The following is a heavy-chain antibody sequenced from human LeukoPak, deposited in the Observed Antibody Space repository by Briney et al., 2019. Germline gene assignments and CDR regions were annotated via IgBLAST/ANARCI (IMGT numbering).Heavy chain of an antibody. CDR1: GFTFSSYA. CDR2: ISTSGGST. CDR3: AKDPFVFESGSYLIDY. V-gene: IGHV3-23*01. J-gene: IGHJ4*02. Sequence: GGSLRLSCAASGFTFSSYAMSGVRQARGKGLEWVSGISTSGGSTYYTDSVKGRFTISRDNSKKTLYLQMNSLRAGDTAVYYCAKDPFVFESGSYLIDYWGQGTLVTVSS. D-gene: IGHD1-26*01.